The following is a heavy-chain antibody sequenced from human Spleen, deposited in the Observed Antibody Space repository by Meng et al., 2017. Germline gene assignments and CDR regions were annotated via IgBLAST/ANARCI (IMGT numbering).Heavy chain of an antibody. V-gene: IGHV3-33*01. CDR3: ARDRGTMVRGEDFDY. J-gene: IGHJ4*02. CDR2: IWYDGRNK. CDR1: GFSFSNYG. D-gene: IGHD3-10*01. Sequence: GGSLRLSCAASGFSFSNYGMHWVRQAPGKGLEWVAVIWYDGRNKYYVDSVKGRFTISRDKSKNTLYLQMNSLRAEDTAVYYCARDRGTMVRGEDFDYWGQGTLVTVSS.